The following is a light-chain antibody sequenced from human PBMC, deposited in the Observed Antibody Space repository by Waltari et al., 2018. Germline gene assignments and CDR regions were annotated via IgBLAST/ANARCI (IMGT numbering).Light chain of an antibody. CDR2: EDG. CDR1: SGSLARNY. CDR3: HSYVETHHV. Sequence: NFVLTQPHSVSESPGKTVTISCTGSSGSLARNYVQWYRQRPRSAPATVIYEDGRRPSGVPDRFSGSIDRSSNSASLTISGLKTEDEGDYYCHSYVETHHVFGGGTKLTVL. J-gene: IGLJ3*02. V-gene: IGLV6-57*02.